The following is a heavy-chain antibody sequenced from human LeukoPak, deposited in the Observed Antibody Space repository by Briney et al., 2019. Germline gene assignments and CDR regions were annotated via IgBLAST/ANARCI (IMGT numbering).Heavy chain of an antibody. CDR1: GGSISSGAYS. CDR2: VYYSGGT. V-gene: IGHV4-30-4*07. Sequence: PSQTLSLTCAVSGGSISSGAYSWSWIRQPPRKGLEWIGYVYYSGGTYYNPSLKSRVTISVDTSKNQFSLKLSSVTAADTAVYYCARGGRHYGGPLYYYYYYMDVWGKGTTVTVSS. CDR3: ARGGRHYGGPLYYYYYYMDV. J-gene: IGHJ6*03. D-gene: IGHD4-23*01.